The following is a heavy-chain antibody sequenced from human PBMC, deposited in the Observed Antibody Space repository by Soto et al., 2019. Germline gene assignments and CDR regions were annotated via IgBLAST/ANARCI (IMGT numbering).Heavy chain of an antibody. CDR3: ARDGYCTNGVCG. Sequence: SVKVSCKASGGTFSSYAISWVRQAPGQGLEWMGGVIPIFGTANYAQKFQGRVTITADKSTSTAYMELSSLRSEDTAVYYCARDGYCTNGVCGWGQGTLVTVSS. J-gene: IGHJ4*02. CDR2: VIPIFGTA. V-gene: IGHV1-69*06. CDR1: GGTFSSYA. D-gene: IGHD2-8*01.